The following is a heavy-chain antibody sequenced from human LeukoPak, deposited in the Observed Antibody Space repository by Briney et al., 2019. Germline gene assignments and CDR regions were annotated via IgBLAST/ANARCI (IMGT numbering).Heavy chain of an antibody. D-gene: IGHD1-14*01. CDR2: IKQDGSEK. Sequence: GGSLRLSCAASGFTFSNYWLTWVRQAPGQGLEWVANIKQDGSEKHYVDSVKGRFTISRDNAKNSLYLQMNSLRAEDTAVYYCARDRQTAYWGQGTLVTVSS. CDR1: GFTFSNYW. CDR3: ARDRQTAY. J-gene: IGHJ4*02. V-gene: IGHV3-7*01.